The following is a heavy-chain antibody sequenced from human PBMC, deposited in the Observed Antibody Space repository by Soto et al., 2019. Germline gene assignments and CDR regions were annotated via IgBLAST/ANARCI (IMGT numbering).Heavy chain of an antibody. CDR1: GYSFTSYW. D-gene: IGHD5-12*01. CDR2: IYPGDSDT. CDR3: ARLRKGDGYNTYYYYGMDV. J-gene: IGHJ6*02. Sequence: GESLKISCKGSGYSFTSYWIGWVRQMPGKGLGWMGIIYPGDSDTRYSPSFQGQVTISADKSISTAYLQWSSLKASDTAMYYCARLRKGDGYNTYYYYGMDVWGQGTTVTVSS. V-gene: IGHV5-51*01.